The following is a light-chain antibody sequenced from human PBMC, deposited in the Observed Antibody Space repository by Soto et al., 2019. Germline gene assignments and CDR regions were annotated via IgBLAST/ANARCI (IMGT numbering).Light chain of an antibody. J-gene: IGKJ1*01. CDR2: DAS. CDR1: QTISGW. CDR3: QQYNNYPWT. Sequence: DIQMTQSPSTLSASVGERVTITCRASQTISGWLAWYQQKPGKAPKLLIYDASSLQSGVPSRFSGSGSGTEFTLTISTLQPDDFATYYCQQYNNYPWTFGQGTKVEIK. V-gene: IGKV1-5*01.